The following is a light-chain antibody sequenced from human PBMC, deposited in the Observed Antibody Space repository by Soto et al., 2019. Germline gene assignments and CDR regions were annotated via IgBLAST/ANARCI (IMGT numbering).Light chain of an antibody. CDR1: SSDVGAYNY. Sequence: QSAPTQPPSASGSPGQSVTISCTGTSSDVGAYNYVSWYQQYPGKAPKLIIYEVSKRPSGVPNRFSGSKSGNTASLTVSGLQPEDEADYYCSSYAGSSTWVFGGGTKLTVL. CDR2: EVS. CDR3: SSYAGSSTWV. V-gene: IGLV2-8*01. J-gene: IGLJ2*01.